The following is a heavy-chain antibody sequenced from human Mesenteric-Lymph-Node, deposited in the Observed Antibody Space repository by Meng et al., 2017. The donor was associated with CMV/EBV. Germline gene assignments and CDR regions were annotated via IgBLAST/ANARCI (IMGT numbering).Heavy chain of an antibody. J-gene: IGHJ4*02. CDR2: LSYDGNNK. CDR3: VRERGTILSVVDY. CDR1: GFTFSTYA. V-gene: IGHV3-30*04. Sequence: GESLKISCAASGFTFSTYAIHWVRQAPGKGLEWVAVLSYDGNNKYYADSVKGRFTISRDNSKNTLYLQMNSLRAEDTAVYYCVRERGTILSVVDYWGQGTLVTVSS. D-gene: IGHD1-1*01.